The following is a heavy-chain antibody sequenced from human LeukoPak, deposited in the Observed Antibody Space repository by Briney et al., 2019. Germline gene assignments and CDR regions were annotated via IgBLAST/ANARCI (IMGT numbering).Heavy chain of an antibody. V-gene: IGHV4-34*01. CDR2: INHSGST. CDR3: ARRFPPYSVVPARGYYYYYYMDV. D-gene: IGHD2-2*01. J-gene: IGHJ6*03. CDR1: GGSFSGYY. Sequence: SETLSLTCAVYGGSFSGYYWSWIRQPPGKGLEWIGEINHSGSTNYNPSLKSRVTISVDTSKNQFSLKLSSVTAADTAVYYCARRFPPYSVVPARGYYYYYYMDVWGKGTTVAISS.